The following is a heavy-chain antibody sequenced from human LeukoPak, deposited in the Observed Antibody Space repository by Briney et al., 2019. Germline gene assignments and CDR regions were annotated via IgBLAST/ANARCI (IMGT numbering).Heavy chain of an antibody. Sequence: SETLSLTCAVYGGSFSGYYWSWIRQPPGKGLEWIGEINHSGSTNYNPSLKSRVTISVDTSKNQFSLKLSSVTAADTAVYYCASQYYDFWSGYYSWFDPWGQGTLVTVSS. CDR1: GGSFSGYY. V-gene: IGHV4-34*01. CDR3: ASQYYDFWSGYYSWFDP. CDR2: INHSGST. J-gene: IGHJ5*02. D-gene: IGHD3-3*01.